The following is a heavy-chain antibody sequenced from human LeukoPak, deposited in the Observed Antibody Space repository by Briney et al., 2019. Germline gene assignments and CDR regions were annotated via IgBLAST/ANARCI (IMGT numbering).Heavy chain of an antibody. D-gene: IGHD3-10*01. CDR3: VKDGSGSYYTYYFDY. CDR2: ISSNGGST. J-gene: IGHJ4*02. Sequence: PGGSLRLSCAASGFTFSRYAMHWVRQAPGKGLEYVSAISSNGGSTYYADSVKGRFTISRDNSKNTLYLQISSLRAEDTAVYYCVKDGSGSYYTYYFDYWGQGTLVTVSS. V-gene: IGHV3-64D*06. CDR1: GFTFSRYA.